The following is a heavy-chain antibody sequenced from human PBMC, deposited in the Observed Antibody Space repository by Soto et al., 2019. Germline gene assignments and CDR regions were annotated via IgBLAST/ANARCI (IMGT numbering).Heavy chain of an antibody. Sequence: VTCSSTASGLAFTISSMQWMRQARGQRLEWKGWIFVGSRNKNDAQKFQERVTITRDMSTSTAYMELSSLRSEDTAVYYCAALLSSWRSYYYYGMDVWGQGTTVTVSS. J-gene: IGHJ6*02. D-gene: IGHD1-1*01. CDR2: IFVGSRNK. CDR1: GLAFTISS. V-gene: IGHV1-58*02. CDR3: AALLSSWRSYYYYGMDV.